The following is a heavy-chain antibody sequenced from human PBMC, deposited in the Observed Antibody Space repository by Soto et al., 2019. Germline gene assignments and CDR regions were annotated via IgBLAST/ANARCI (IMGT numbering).Heavy chain of an antibody. CDR1: GGSFGGYY. CDR2: INHSGST. V-gene: IGHV4-34*01. D-gene: IGHD5-12*01. J-gene: IGHJ6*02. CDR3: ARNKGEYSGYEYYYYCGMDV. Sequence: SETLSLTCAVFGGSFGGYYWNWIRQPPGKGLEWIGQINHSGSTNYYWSLKSRVTISVDTSKNQFSLKLSSVTAADTAVYYCARNKGEYSGYEYYYYCGMDVWGQGTTVTVSS.